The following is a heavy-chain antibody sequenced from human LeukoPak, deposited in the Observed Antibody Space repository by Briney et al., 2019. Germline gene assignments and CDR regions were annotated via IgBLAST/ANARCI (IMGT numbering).Heavy chain of an antibody. CDR3: ARGNKWLQKRWRFDY. CDR2: TYYRSKWYN. CDR1: GDSVSSNSAA. Sequence: SQTLSLTCAISGDSVSSNSAAWNWIRQSPSRGLEWLGRTYYRSKWYNDYAVSVESRITINPDTSKNQFSLQLSSVTAADTAVYYCARGNKWLQKRWRFDYWGQGALVTVSS. D-gene: IGHD6-19*01. V-gene: IGHV6-1*01. J-gene: IGHJ4*02.